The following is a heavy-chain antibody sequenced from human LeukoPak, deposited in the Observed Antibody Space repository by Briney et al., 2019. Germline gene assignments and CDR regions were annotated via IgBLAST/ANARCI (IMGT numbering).Heavy chain of an antibody. J-gene: IGHJ4*02. CDR1: GGTFSNYA. CDR3: ARARITGGHFDY. CDR2: IIPIFGIA. V-gene: IGHV1-69*04. D-gene: IGHD1-20*01. Sequence: GSSVKVSCKASGGTFSNYAINWVRQAPGQGLEWMGRIIPIFGIANYAQKFQGRVTITADKSTSTAYMELSSLRSEDTAVYYCARARITGGHFDYWGQGTRVTVSS.